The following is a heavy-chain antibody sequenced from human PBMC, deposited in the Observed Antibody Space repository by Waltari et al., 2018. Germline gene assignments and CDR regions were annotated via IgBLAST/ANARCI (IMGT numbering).Heavy chain of an antibody. V-gene: IGHV1-8*01. D-gene: IGHD3-3*01. J-gene: IGHJ5*02. Sequence: QVQLVQSGAEVKTPGASVKVSCKAAGYTFTSHDINGVRQSTGQGLEWMGWMNPNSGNTGYAQKFQGRVTMTRNTSISTAYMELSSLRSEDTAVYYCARGRDFWTFDPWGQGTLVTVSS. CDR2: MNPNSGNT. CDR1: GYTFTSHD. CDR3: ARGRDFWTFDP.